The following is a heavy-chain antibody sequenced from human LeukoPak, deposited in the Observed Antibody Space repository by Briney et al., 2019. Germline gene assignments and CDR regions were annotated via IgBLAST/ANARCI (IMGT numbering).Heavy chain of an antibody. CDR3: AKAIGGSSYSRPHM. Sequence: AGSLRLSCAASGLTRSNYCRSWVRQAPGKGLEWVSGVNGRGSETYSAYSVKRRFTIFRDNSKNTLQLQMNRLRVEDTAVYFRAKAIGGSSYSRPHMWGQGTMVSVSS. V-gene: IGHV3-23*01. CDR1: GLTRSNYC. CDR2: VNGRGSET. D-gene: IGHD2-15*01. J-gene: IGHJ3*02.